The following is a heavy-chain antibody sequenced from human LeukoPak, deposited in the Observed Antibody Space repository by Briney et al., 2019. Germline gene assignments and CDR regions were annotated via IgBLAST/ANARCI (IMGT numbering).Heavy chain of an antibody. D-gene: IGHD3-3*01. CDR2: SSGSGGGT. CDR3: AKRGVVIRVFLVGFHKEAYYFES. J-gene: IGHJ4*02. V-gene: IGHV3-23*01. CDR1: GITLSNYG. Sequence: GGSLRLSCAVSGITLSNYGMSWVRQAPGQGQEWVGGSSGSGGGTSYADFVKGRFTISRDNAKNTLFLQITSLRVEHTAVYFCAKRGVVIRVFLVGFHKEAYYFESWGQGAQVTVSS.